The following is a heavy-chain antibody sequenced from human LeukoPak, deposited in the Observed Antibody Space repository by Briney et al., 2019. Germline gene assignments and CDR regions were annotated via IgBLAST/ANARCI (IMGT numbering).Heavy chain of an antibody. CDR3: ARDPGLQGNYYYMDV. D-gene: IGHD4-11*01. V-gene: IGHV1-46*01. CDR2: INPSGGST. CDR1: GYIFTSYN. J-gene: IGHJ6*03. Sequence: ASVTVSFTASGYIFTSYNIYWVRQAPGQGLEWMGIINPSGGSTNYAQKFQGRVTMTRDTSTSTVYMELSSLRSEDTAVYYCARDPGLQGNYYYMDVWGKGTTVTVSS.